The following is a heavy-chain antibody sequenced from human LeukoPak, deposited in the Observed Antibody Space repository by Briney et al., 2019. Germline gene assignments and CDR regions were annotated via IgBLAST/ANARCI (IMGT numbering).Heavy chain of an antibody. Sequence: GGSLRLSCVASGVTFSSYWMHWVRQAPGKGLVWVSRINRDGSTTSYADSVKGRFTISRDNAKNTLYLQMNSLRAEDTAVYYCAREAVDTSYDYRGQGTLVTVSS. J-gene: IGHJ4*02. V-gene: IGHV3-74*01. CDR1: GVTFSSYW. D-gene: IGHD1-26*01. CDR2: INRDGSTT. CDR3: AREAVDTSYDY.